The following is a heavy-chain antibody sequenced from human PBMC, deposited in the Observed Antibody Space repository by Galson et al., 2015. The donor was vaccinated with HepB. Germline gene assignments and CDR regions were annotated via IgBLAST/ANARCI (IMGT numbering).Heavy chain of an antibody. V-gene: IGHV3-7*01. J-gene: IGHJ2*01. CDR2: IKQDGSEK. Sequence: SLRLSCAASGFTVSSNYMSRVRQAPGKGLEWVANIKQDGSEKYYVDSVKGRFTISRDNAKNSLYLQMNSLRAEDTAVYYCARVDGDYGDYWYFDLWGRGTLVTVSS. D-gene: IGHD4-17*01. CDR1: GFTVSSNY. CDR3: ARVDGDYGDYWYFDL.